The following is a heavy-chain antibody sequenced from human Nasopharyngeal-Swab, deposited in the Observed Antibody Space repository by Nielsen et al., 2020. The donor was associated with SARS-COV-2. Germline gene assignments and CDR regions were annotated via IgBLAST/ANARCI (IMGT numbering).Heavy chain of an antibody. Sequence: SETLSLTCTVSGGSISSSSYYWGWIRQPPGKGLEWIGSIYYSGSTYYNPSLKSRVTISVDTSKNQFSLKLSSVTAADTAVYYCARGWGQWLVPSDYYFDYWGQGTLVTVSS. D-gene: IGHD6-19*01. CDR2: IYYSGST. CDR3: ARGWGQWLVPSDYYFDY. V-gene: IGHV4-39*01. J-gene: IGHJ4*02. CDR1: GGSISSSSYY.